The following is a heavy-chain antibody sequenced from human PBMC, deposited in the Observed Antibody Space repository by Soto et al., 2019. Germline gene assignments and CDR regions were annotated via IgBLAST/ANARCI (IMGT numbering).Heavy chain of an antibody. CDR1: GSRNACYF. CDR3: ARDLGDSSGYYFDY. Sequence: AAGKVRWEEGGSRNACYFLPWVRRAPGQGSEWMGIINPNGSTTSYGQNLQGRVTMTGDTSTSTVYMELSSLRSEDTAVYYCARDLGDSSGYYFDYWG. V-gene: IGHV1-46*03. J-gene: IGHJ4*01. CDR2: INPNGSTT. D-gene: IGHD3-22*01.